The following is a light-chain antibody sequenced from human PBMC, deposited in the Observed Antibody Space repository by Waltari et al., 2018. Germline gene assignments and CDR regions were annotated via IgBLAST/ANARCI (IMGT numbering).Light chain of an antibody. Sequence: QSALTQPASVSGSPGQSITISCTGTSSDVGGYNYVSWYQQHPGQAPKVMIYDVSKRPSGVSNRCSGSKSGNTASLTISGLQAEDEADYYCSSYTSSSTWVFGGGTKLTVL. CDR3: SSYTSSSTWV. J-gene: IGLJ3*02. CDR2: DVS. CDR1: SSDVGGYNY. V-gene: IGLV2-14*01.